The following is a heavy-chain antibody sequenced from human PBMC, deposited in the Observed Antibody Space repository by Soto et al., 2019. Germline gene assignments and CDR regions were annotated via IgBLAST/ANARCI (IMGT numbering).Heavy chain of an antibody. CDR1: GFTFSSYA. D-gene: IGHD3-10*01. V-gene: IGHV3-23*01. J-gene: IGHJ4*02. Sequence: PGGSLRLSCAASGFTFSSYAMSWVRQAPGKGLEWVSAISGSGGSTYYAGSVKGRFTISRDNSKNTLYLQMNSLRAEDTAVYYCAKDPTPIYYGSGSYTFDYWGQGTLVTVSS. CDR3: AKDPTPIYYGSGSYTFDY. CDR2: ISGSGGST.